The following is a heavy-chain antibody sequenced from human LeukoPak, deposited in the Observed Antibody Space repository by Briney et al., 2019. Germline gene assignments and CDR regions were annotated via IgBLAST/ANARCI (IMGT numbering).Heavy chain of an antibody. CDR2: IYYSGST. D-gene: IGHD5-18*01. CDR1: GGSISIYY. Sequence: SETLSLTCTVSGGSISIYYWSWIRQPPGKGLEWIGYIYYSGSTNYNPSLKSRVTISVDTSKNQFSLKLSSVTAADTAVYYCARIGVDTATDYWGQGTLVTVSS. V-gene: IGHV4-59*01. J-gene: IGHJ4*02. CDR3: ARIGVDTATDY.